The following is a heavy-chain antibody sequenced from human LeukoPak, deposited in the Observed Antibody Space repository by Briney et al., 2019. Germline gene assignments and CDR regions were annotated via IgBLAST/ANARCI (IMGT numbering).Heavy chain of an antibody. CDR2: IYFGVTT. CDR3: ARHRSDTGGKKGVNWFDP. V-gene: IGHV4-59*01. D-gene: IGHD4-23*01. Sequence: SETLSLTCSVSGGAIKNYYWSWIRQPPGKGLECLGNIYFGVTTDYNSSLKSRLTISVDTYKNQLSLNLQSVTAADTATYYCARHRSDTGGKKGVNWFDPWGQGTLVTVSS. J-gene: IGHJ5*02. CDR1: GGAIKNYY.